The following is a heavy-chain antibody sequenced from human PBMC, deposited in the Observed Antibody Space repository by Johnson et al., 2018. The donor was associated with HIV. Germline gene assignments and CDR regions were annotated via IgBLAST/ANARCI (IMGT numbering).Heavy chain of an antibody. CDR3: ARGPSQLYWPDVAFDI. CDR1: GFSVSSKY. V-gene: IGHV3-7*03. CDR2: IKQDGTEK. Sequence: MLLVESGGGLIQPGGSLRLSCAASGFSVSSKYMSWVRQAPGEGPEWVANIKQDGTEKYFGDSMRGRFTISRDNARNSLYLQRNSLRAEDTAVYYCARGPSQLYWPDVAFDIWGQGTTVTVSS. D-gene: IGHD2-8*02. J-gene: IGHJ3*02.